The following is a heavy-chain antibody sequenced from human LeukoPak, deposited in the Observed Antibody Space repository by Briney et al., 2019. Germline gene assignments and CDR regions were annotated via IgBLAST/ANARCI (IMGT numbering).Heavy chain of an antibody. V-gene: IGHV3-23*01. J-gene: IGHJ4*02. CDR2: ISGSGGST. D-gene: IGHD3-10*01. CDR1: GFTFSSYA. Sequence: GGPLRLSCAASGFTFSSYAMSWVRQAPGKGLEWVSAISGSGGSTYYADSVKGRFTISRDNSKNTLYLQMNSLRAEDTAVYYCAKDGARGVITNSFDYWGQGTLVTVSS. CDR3: AKDGARGVITNSFDY.